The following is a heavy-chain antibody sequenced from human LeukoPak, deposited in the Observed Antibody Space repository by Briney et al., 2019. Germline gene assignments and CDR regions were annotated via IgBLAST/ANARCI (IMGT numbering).Heavy chain of an antibody. CDR3: ARAAEYDSSGYPEYDAFDI. Sequence: SVKVSCKASGGTFSSYAISWVRQAPGQGLEWMGGIIPIFGTANYAQKFQGRVTITADESTSTAYMELSSLRSEYTAVYYRARAAEYDSSGYPEYDAFDIWGQGTMVTVSS. V-gene: IGHV1-69*13. J-gene: IGHJ3*02. D-gene: IGHD3-22*01. CDR2: IIPIFGTA. CDR1: GGTFSSYA.